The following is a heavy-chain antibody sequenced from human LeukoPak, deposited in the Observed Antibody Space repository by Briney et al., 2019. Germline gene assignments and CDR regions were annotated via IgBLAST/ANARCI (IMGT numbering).Heavy chain of an antibody. V-gene: IGHV3-23*01. CDR3: AKDRGGSSPPFDY. D-gene: IGHD1-26*01. CDR1: VFTFSIYG. Sequence: GGSLRLSRAASVFTFSIYGMSWVRQAPGKGLEWVSGFSSSDGTTHYADSVKGRFTISRDISKNTLYLQMNRLRAEDTAVYYCAKDRGGSSPPFDYWGQGTQVAGSS. CDR2: FSSSDGTT. J-gene: IGHJ4*02.